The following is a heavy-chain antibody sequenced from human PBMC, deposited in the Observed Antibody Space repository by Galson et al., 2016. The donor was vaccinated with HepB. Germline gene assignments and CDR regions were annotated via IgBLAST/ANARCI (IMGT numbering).Heavy chain of an antibody. V-gene: IGHV3-7*03. D-gene: IGHD3-22*01. J-gene: IGHJ1*01. CDR2: IKQDGSEK. CDR1: GFTFTTYW. Sequence: SLRLSCEASGFTFTTYWMSWVRQAPGKGLEWVANIKQDGSEKYYVDSVKGRFTISRDNAKNSLYLQMNSLRAEDTAVYYCAQYYYDSSGYVEYFQNWGQGSRVTVSS. CDR3: AQYYYDSSGYVEYFQN.